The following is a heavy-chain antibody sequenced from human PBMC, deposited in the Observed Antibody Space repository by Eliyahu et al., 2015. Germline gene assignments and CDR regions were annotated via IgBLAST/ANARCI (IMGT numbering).Heavy chain of an antibody. D-gene: IGHD6-13*01. CDR1: XFPXXXYA. Sequence: QVQLVESGGGVVQPGRSLRLSXAASXFPXXXYAMXWVRQAPGKGLEWVAVISYDGSNKYYADSVKGRFTISRDNSKNTLYLQMNSLRAEDTAVYYCASPVMGSSSWMYYFDYWGQGTLVTVSS. J-gene: IGHJ4*02. CDR2: ISYDGSNK. CDR3: ASPVMGSSSWMYYFDY. V-gene: IGHV3-30-3*01.